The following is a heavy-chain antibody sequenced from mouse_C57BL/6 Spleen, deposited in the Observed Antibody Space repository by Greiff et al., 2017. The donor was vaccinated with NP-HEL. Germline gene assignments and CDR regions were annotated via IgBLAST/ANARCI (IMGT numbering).Heavy chain of an antibody. J-gene: IGHJ1*03. CDR2: IYPGSGST. V-gene: IGHV1-55*01. CDR3: AKCYGNYGYFDV. CDR1: GYTFTSYW. Sequence: QVQLQQPGAELVKPGASVKMSCKASGYTFTSYWITWVKQRPGQGLEWIGDIYPGSGSTNYNEKFKSKATLTVDTSSSTAYMQLISLTSEDSAVYYCAKCYGNYGYFDVWGTGTTVTVSS. D-gene: IGHD2-1*01.